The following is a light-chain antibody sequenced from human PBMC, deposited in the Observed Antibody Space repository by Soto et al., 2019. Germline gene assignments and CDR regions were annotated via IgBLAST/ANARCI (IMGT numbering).Light chain of an antibody. CDR2: EVS. CDR3: RSYTCSSTHV. V-gene: IGLV2-14*01. J-gene: IGLJ1*01. CDR1: LSDAGGYNY. Sequence: QSLLTLNTSVSGYPGQSITMSCTGTLSDAGGYNYVSWYQQHPGKAPRRMIYEVSNRPSGVSNRFSGSKSGNTASLTISGLQAEDEADYYCRSYTCSSTHVFGPGTKVTVL.